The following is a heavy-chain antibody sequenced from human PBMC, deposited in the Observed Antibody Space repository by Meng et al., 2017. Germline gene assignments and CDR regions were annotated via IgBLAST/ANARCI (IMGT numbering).Heavy chain of an antibody. Sequence: SETLSLTCAVYGGSFSGYYWSWIRQPPGKGLEWIGEINHSGSTNYNPSLKSRVTIPVDTSKNQFSLELSSVTAADAAVYYCARRYYYDSSGYLITTHFDYWGQGTLVTVSS. V-gene: IGHV4-34*01. CDR2: INHSGST. J-gene: IGHJ4*02. D-gene: IGHD3-22*01. CDR1: GGSFSGYY. CDR3: ARRYYYDSSGYLITTHFDY.